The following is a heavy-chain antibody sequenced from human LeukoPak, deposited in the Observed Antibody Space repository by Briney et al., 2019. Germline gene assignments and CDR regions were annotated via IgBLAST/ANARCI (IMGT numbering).Heavy chain of an antibody. J-gene: IGHJ4*02. Sequence: GGSLRLSCAASGFRFNTYWMNWVRQAPGKGLEWVSSISSSSSYIYYADSVKGRFTISRDNAKNSLYLQMNSLRAEDTAVYYCARADFDYWGQGTLVTVSS. V-gene: IGHV3-21*01. CDR2: ISSSSSYI. CDR3: ARADFDY. CDR1: GFRFNTYW.